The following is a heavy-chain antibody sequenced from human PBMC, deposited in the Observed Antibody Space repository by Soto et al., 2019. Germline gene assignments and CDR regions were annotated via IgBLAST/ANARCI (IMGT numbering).Heavy chain of an antibody. V-gene: IGHV1-69*13. CDR3: ARFPGIAAASRANWFDP. D-gene: IGHD6-13*01. J-gene: IGHJ5*02. CDR2: IIPIFGTA. CDR1: GGTFSRYA. Sequence: GASVKVSFKASGGTFSRYAISWLRQAPGQGLEWMGGIIPIFGTANYAQKFQGRVTITADESTSTAYMELSSLRPEDTAVYYCARFPGIAAASRANWFDPWGQGTLVTVSS.